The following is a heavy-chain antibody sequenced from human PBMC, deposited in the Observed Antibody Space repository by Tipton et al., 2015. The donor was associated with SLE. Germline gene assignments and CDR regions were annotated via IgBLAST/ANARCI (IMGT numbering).Heavy chain of an antibody. Sequence: GLVKPSQTLSLTCTVSGGSISSGDHHWSWIRQPAGKGLEWIGRIHHSGNTNYNPSLRSRVSLSLDTSKNQFSLELSSVTAAGAAVYYCAREGYSGGWDGGLDKWGQGTLVSVPS. CDR1: GGSISSGDHH. D-gene: IGHD6-19*01. CDR2: IHHSGNT. J-gene: IGHJ4*02. CDR3: AREGYSGGWDGGLDK. V-gene: IGHV4-61*02.